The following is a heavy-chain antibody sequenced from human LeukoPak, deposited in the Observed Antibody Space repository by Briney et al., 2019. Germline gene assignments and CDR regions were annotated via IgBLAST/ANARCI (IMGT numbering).Heavy chain of an antibody. V-gene: IGHV4-38-2*01. Sequence: SETLSLTCAVSAYSISSGYYWGWIRPPPGKGLEWIGSIYHSGSTYYNPSLKSRVTISVDTSKNQFSLKLSSVTAADTAVYYCARHSNSWDYYYYYMDVWGKGTTVTVSS. CDR3: ARHSNSWDYYYYYMDV. CDR1: AYSISSGYY. CDR2: IYHSGST. J-gene: IGHJ6*03. D-gene: IGHD6-6*01.